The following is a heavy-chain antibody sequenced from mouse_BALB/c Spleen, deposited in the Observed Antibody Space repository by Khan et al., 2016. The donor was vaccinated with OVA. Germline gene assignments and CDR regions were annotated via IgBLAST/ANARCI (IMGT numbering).Heavy chain of an antibody. J-gene: IGHJ2*01. Sequence: VKLQESGAELAKPGASVKMSCKASGYTFINYWILWVKQRPGQGLEWIGYITPSTGYTEYNQNFKDKATLTADKSSSTAYMQLSSLTSEDSAVYYCARRGLRWDFDYWGQGTTLTVSS. CDR1: GYTFINYW. D-gene: IGHD1-1*01. V-gene: IGHV1-7*01. CDR3: ARRGLRWDFDY. CDR2: ITPSTGYT.